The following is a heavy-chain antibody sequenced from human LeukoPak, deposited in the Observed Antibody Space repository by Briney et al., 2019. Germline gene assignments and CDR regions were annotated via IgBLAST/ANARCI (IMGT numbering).Heavy chain of an antibody. CDR3: ARPPRRGSYDPFDY. Sequence: GASVKVSCKASGGTFSSYAISWVRQAPGQGLEWMGRIIPILGIANYAQKFQGRVTITADKSTSTAYMELSSLRSEDTAVYYCARPPRRGSYDPFDYWGQGTLVTVSS. CDR2: IIPILGIA. CDR1: GGTFSSYA. V-gene: IGHV1-69*04. J-gene: IGHJ4*02. D-gene: IGHD1-26*01.